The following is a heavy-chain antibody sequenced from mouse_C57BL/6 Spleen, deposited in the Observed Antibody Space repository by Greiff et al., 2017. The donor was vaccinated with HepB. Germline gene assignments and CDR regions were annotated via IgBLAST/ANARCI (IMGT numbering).Heavy chain of an antibody. J-gene: IGHJ4*01. CDR2: ISSGSSTI. Sequence: EVMLVESGGGLVKPGGSLKLSCAASGFTFSDYGMHWVRQAPEKGLEWVAYISSGSSTIYYADTVKGRFTISRDNAKNTLFLQMTSLRSEDTAMYYCASNYYYGSRYYYAMDYWGQGTSVTVSS. CDR3: ASNYYYGSRYYYAMDY. D-gene: IGHD1-1*01. CDR1: GFTFSDYG. V-gene: IGHV5-17*01.